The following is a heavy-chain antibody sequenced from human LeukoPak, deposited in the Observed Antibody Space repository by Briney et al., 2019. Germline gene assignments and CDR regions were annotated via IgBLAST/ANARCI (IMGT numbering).Heavy chain of an antibody. CDR2: IIPIFGTA. J-gene: IGHJ6*03. CDR1: GGTFSSYA. V-gene: IGHV1-69*06. Sequence: SVKVSCKASGGTFSSYAISWVRQAPGQGLEWMGGIIPIFGTANYAQKFQGRVTITADKSTSTAYMELSSLRSEDTAVYYCARGDDIVVVPAAESSYYYYYMDVWGKGATVTVSS. D-gene: IGHD2-2*01. CDR3: ARGDDIVVVPAAESSYYYYYMDV.